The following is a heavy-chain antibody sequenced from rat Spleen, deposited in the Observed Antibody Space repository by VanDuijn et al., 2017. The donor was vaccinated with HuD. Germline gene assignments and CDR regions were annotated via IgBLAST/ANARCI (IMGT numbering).Heavy chain of an antibody. J-gene: IGHJ2*01. CDR2: ITNTGGSI. V-gene: IGHV5-17*01. Sequence: EVQLVESGGGLVQPGRSLKLSCSASGFTFSDYTMAWVRQAPKKGLEWVASITNTGGSIYYPDSVKGRFTISRDPAQNTLYLQMNSLRSEDTVTYYCLRHHGPRDPYFDYWGQGVMVTVSS. CDR3: LRHHGPRDPYFDY. CDR1: GFTFSDYT. D-gene: IGHD1-4*01.